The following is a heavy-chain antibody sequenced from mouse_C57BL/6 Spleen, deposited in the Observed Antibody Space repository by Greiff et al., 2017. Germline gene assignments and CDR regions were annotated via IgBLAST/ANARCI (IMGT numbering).Heavy chain of an antibody. Sequence: QVQLQQPGAELVKPGASVKMSCKASGYPFTSYWITWVKQRPGPGLEWIGDIYPGSGSTNYNEKFKSKATLTVDTSSSTAYMQLSSLTSEDAAVYYCARTAQATPSSAYWGQGTLVTVSA. D-gene: IGHD3-2*02. CDR2: IYPGSGST. V-gene: IGHV1-55*01. CDR3: ARTAQATPSSAY. CDR1: GYPFTSYW. J-gene: IGHJ3*01.